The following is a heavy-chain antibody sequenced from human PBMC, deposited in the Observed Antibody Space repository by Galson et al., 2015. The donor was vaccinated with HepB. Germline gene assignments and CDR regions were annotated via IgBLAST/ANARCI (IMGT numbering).Heavy chain of an antibody. V-gene: IGHV3-53*01. D-gene: IGHD3-9*01. Sequence: SLRLSCAASGFTVSSNYMSWVRQAPGKGLEWVSVIYSGGSTYYADSVKGRFTISRDNSKNTLYLQMNSLRAEDTAVYYCARATLVLRYFDWLYRKYYFDYWGQGTLVTVSS. CDR1: GFTVSSNY. CDR3: ARATLVLRYFDWLYRKYYFDY. CDR2: IYSGGST. J-gene: IGHJ4*02.